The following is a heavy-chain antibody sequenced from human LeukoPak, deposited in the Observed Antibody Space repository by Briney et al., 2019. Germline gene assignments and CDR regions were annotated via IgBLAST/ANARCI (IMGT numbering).Heavy chain of an antibody. D-gene: IGHD6-13*01. J-gene: IGHJ6*02. V-gene: IGHV3-30*18. Sequence: GRSLRLSCAASGFTFSSYGMHWVRQAPGKGLEWVAVISYDGSNKYYADSVKGRFTISRDNSKNTLYLQMNSLRAEDTAVYYCAKGFSSSWYVGYYYYYGMDVWGQGTTVTVSS. CDR1: GFTFSSYG. CDR3: AKGFSSSWYVGYYYYYGMDV. CDR2: ISYDGSNK.